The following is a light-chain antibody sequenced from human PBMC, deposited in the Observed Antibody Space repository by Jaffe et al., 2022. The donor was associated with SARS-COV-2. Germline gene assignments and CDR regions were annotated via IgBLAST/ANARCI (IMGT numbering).Light chain of an antibody. V-gene: IGLV2-14*01. CDR3: SSYTSSSTLYV. CDR1: SSDVGAYNY. Sequence: QSALTQPASVSGSPGQSITISCTGTSSDVGAYNYVSWYQQHPGKAPKLMIYDVTNRPSGVSNRFSGSKSGNTASLTISGLQPEDEADYYCSSYTSSSTLYVFGTGTKVTVL. J-gene: IGLJ1*01. CDR2: DVT.